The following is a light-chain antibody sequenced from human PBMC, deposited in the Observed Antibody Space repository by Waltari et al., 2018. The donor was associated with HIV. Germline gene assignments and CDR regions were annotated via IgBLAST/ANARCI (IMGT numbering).Light chain of an antibody. V-gene: IGLV3-1*01. CDR3: QAWDSSSAVV. J-gene: IGLJ2*01. CDR2: TSS. Sequence: YELTQSPSVSVSPGQTASINWSEEKLGDTYVSWYQQQQGQPHVLVLYTSSKRPSESPERCSGSNSGDTATLTISGTQAVDEADYYCQAWDSSSAVVFGGGTKLTVL. CDR1: KLGDTY.